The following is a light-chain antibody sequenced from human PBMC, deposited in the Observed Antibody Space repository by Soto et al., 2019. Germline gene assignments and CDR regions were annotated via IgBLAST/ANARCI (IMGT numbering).Light chain of an antibody. J-gene: IGLJ1*01. CDR3: CAYSTSGTHV. CDR1: SSDGGSYDY. V-gene: IGLV2-14*03. Sequence: QSVLTQPASVSGSPGQSITFSCTGTSSDGGSYDYVSWHQQHPGKAPKLIIYDVNNRPSGVPSRFSGSKSGNTASLIISGLQTEDEADYDCCAYSTSGTHVFGTGTKVTVL. CDR2: DVN.